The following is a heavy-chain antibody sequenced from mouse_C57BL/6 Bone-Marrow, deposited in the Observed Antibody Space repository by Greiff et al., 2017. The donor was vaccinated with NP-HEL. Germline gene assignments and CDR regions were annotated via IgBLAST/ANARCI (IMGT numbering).Heavy chain of an antibody. CDR1: GYTFTGYW. CDR2: ILPGSGST. CDR3: ARVGEGDGYYVLYFDY. V-gene: IGHV1-9*01. D-gene: IGHD2-3*01. J-gene: IGHJ2*01. Sequence: QVQLQQSGAELMKPGASVKLSCKATGYTFTGYWIEWVKQRPGHGLEWIGEILPGSGSTNYNEKFKGKATFTADTSSNTAYMQLSSLTNEDSAIYYCARVGEGDGYYVLYFDYWGQGTTLTVSS.